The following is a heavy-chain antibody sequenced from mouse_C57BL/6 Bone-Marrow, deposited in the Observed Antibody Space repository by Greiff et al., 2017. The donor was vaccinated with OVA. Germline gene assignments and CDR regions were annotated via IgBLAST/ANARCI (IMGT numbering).Heavy chain of an antibody. J-gene: IGHJ2*01. CDR1: GYAFSSYW. V-gene: IGHV1-80*01. Sequence: VKLVESGAELVKPGASVKISCKASGYAFSSYWMNWVKQRPGKGLEWIGQIYPGDGDTNYNGKFKGKATLTADKSSSTAYMQLSSLTSEDSAVYFCARTYYSNWGFFDYWGQGTTLTVSS. CDR3: ARTYYSNWGFFDY. CDR2: IYPGDGDT. D-gene: IGHD2-5*01.